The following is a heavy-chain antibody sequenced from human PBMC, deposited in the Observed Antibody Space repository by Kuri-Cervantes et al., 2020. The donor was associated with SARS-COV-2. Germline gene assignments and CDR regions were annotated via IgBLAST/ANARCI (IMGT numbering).Heavy chain of an antibody. V-gene: IGHV3-66*01. J-gene: IGHJ4*02. CDR1: GFTVSSNY. CDR2: IYSGGST. CDR3: ARLSTGGPFDY. D-gene: IGHD2/OR15-2a*01. Sequence: GESLKISCAASGFTVSSNYMSWVRQAPGKGLEWVSVIYSGGSTYYADSVKGRFTISRDNSKNTLYLQMNSLRAEDTAVYYCARLSTGGPFDYWGQGTLVTVSS.